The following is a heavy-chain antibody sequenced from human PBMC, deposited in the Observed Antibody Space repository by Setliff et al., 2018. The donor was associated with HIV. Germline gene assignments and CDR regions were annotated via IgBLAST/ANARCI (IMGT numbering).Heavy chain of an antibody. Sequence: GGSLRLSCAASGFTFSSYGMHWVRQAPGKGLEWVAVIWYDGSNKYYADSVKGRFTISRDNSKNTLYLQMNSLRAEDTAVYYCTRSMNYDTSGWSFDAFDIWGQGTTVTVSS. CDR3: TRSMNYDTSGWSFDAFDI. CDR2: IWYDGSNK. CDR1: GFTFSSYG. J-gene: IGHJ3*02. V-gene: IGHV3-33*01. D-gene: IGHD3-22*01.